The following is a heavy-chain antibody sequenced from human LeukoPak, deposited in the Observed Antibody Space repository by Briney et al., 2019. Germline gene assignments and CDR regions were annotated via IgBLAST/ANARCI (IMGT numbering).Heavy chain of an antibody. V-gene: IGHV3-23*01. Sequence: GGSLRLSCAASGFTFSNFAMSWVRQAPGKGLERVSSISDTTYYADSVKGRFTISRDNPKNTLYLQLNSLRAEDTAVYYCARYCITTSCLGGDYYYGMDVWGKGTTVTVSS. CDR3: ARYCITTSCLGGDYYYGMDV. D-gene: IGHD2-2*01. CDR1: GFTFSNFA. CDR2: ISDTT. J-gene: IGHJ6*04.